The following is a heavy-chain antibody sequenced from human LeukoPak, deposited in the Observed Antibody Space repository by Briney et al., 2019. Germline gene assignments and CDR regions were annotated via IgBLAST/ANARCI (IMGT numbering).Heavy chain of an antibody. J-gene: IGHJ4*02. CDR1: GGSISSYY. CDR3: AGSDFDCCGNRPVDY. Sequence: SETLSLTCTVSGGSISSYYWSWIRQPAGKGLEWIGRIYTSGSTNYNPSLKSRVTMSVDTSKNQFSLKLSSVTAADTAVYYCAGSDFDCCGNRPVDYWGQGTLVTVSS. V-gene: IGHV4-4*07. D-gene: IGHD4-23*01. CDR2: IYTSGST.